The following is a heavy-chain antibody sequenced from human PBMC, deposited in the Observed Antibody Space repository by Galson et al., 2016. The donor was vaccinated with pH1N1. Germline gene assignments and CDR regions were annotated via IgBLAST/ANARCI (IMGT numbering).Heavy chain of an antibody. Sequence: SVKVSCKASGYTFTAHYVHWVRQAPGQGLEWMGWINPDSGATHYAQNFHGRVTLTRDTSITTVHIELSSLRPDDTALYSCARIARGTSGFDYWGQGTLGTVSS. CDR1: GYTFTAHY. J-gene: IGHJ4*02. CDR2: INPDSGAT. V-gene: IGHV1-2*02. CDR3: ARIARGTSGFDY. D-gene: IGHD3-16*01.